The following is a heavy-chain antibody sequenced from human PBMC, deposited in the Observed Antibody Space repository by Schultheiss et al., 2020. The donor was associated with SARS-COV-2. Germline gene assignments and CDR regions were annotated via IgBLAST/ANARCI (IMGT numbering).Heavy chain of an antibody. CDR1: GFTFDDYA. V-gene: IGHV3-23*01. J-gene: IGHJ4*02. CDR2: ISGSGGST. Sequence: GGSLRLSCAASGFTFDDYAMHWVRQAPGKGLEWVSAISGSGGSTYYADSVKGRFTISRDNSKNTLYMQMNSLRAEDTAVYYCARWTWNFDYWGQGTLVTVSS. D-gene: IGHD3/OR15-3a*01. CDR3: ARWTWNFDY.